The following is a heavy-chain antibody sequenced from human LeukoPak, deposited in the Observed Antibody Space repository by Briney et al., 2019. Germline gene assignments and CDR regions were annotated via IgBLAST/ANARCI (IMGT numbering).Heavy chain of an antibody. J-gene: IGHJ4*02. Sequence: PSETLSLTCTVSGGSINNYYWSWIRQPPGKGLEWIGYIYSTGSTNYNPSLKSRVTISVDTSKNQFSLKLNSVTAADTAVYYCARRPAVQIQLSYDYWGQGTLVTVSS. V-gene: IGHV4-59*12. CDR3: ARRPAVQIQLSYDY. D-gene: IGHD5-18*01. CDR1: GGSINNYY. CDR2: IYSTGST.